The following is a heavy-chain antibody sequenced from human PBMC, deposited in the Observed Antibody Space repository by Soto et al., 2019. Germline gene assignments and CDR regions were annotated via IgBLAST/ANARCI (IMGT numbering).Heavy chain of an antibody. CDR2: INPSGGST. CDR1: GYTFTIYY. V-gene: IGHV1-46*01. CDR3: ARYQLGWRNAFDI. D-gene: IGHD1-1*01. Sequence: QVQLVQSGAEVKKPGASVKVSCKASGYTFTIYYMHWVRQAPGQGLEWMGIINPSGGSTSYAQKFQGRVTMTKDTSTSTVYMELSSLRSEDTAVYYCARYQLGWRNAFDIWGQGTMVTVSS. J-gene: IGHJ3*02.